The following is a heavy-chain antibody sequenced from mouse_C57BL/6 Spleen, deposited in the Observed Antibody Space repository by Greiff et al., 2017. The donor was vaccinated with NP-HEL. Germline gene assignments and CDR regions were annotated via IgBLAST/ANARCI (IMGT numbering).Heavy chain of an antibody. D-gene: IGHD1-1*01. CDR1: GYSFTDYN. CDR2: INPNYGTT. Sequence: EVQLQQSGPELVKPGASVKISCKASGYSFTDYNMNWVKQSNGKSLEWIGVINPNYGTTSYNQKFKGKATLTVDQSSSTAYMQLNSLTSEASAVYYCARENYYGSSSYWYFDVWGTGTTVTVSS. V-gene: IGHV1-39*01. J-gene: IGHJ1*03. CDR3: ARENYYGSSSYWYFDV.